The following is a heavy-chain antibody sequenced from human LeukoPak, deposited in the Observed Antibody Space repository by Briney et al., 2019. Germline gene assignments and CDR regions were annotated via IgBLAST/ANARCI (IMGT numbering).Heavy chain of an antibody. J-gene: IGHJ3*02. CDR2: FDPEDGET. CDR1: GYTLTELS. CDR3: ATTRYDILTDDAFDI. V-gene: IGHV1-24*01. Sequence: ASVKVSCKVSGYTLTELSMHWVRQAPGKGREWMGGFDPEDGETIYAQKFQGRVTMTEDTSTDTAYMELSSLRSEDMAVYYCATTRYDILTDDAFDIWGQGTMVTVSS. D-gene: IGHD3-9*01.